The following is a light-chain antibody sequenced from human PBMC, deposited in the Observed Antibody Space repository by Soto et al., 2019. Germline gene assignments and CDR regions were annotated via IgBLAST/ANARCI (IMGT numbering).Light chain of an antibody. V-gene: IGKV3-15*01. CDR2: GAS. CDR1: QSVSSN. CDR3: QQCNNWPLT. J-gene: IGKJ1*01. Sequence: EIVMTQSPATLSVSPGERATLSCRASQSVSSNLAWYQQKPGQAPRLLIYGASTRATGIPARFSGSGSGTEFTLTISSLQSEDFAAYYCQQCNNWPLTFGQGTKVDIK.